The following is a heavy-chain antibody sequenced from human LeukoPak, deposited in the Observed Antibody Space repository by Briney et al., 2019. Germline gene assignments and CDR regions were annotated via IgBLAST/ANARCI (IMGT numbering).Heavy chain of an antibody. CDR2: IYFSGST. CDR3: ARHPGGVWGSHRYAQFDF. V-gene: IGHV4-39*01. CDR1: GASISSTSYY. Sequence: SETLSLTCTVSGASISSTSYYWGWIRQPPGKGPEWIGSIYFSGSTHYNPSLKSRLTISADTSRNQFSLQLTSVTAADTSVYYCARHPGGVWGSHRYAQFDFWGQGTLVTVSS. J-gene: IGHJ4*02. D-gene: IGHD3-16*02.